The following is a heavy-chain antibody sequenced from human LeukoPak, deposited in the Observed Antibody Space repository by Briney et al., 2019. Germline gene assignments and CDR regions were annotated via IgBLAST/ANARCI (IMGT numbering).Heavy chain of an antibody. J-gene: IGHJ4*02. D-gene: IGHD2-15*01. V-gene: IGHV3-23*01. CDR3: AKKRDCSGGSCHSNPGNYFDY. CDR2: IGDNGGDT. Sequence: GGSLRLSCAASGFTFKNYAMSWVRQAPGKGLEWVSAIGDNGGDTKYADSVKGRFTISRDTSKSTLYLQLNSLRAEDTAMYYCAKKRDCSGGSCHSNPGNYFDYWGQGTLVTVSS. CDR1: GFTFKNYA.